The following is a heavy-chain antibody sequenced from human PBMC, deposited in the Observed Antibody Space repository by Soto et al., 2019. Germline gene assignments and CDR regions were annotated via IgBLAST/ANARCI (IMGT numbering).Heavy chain of an antibody. Sequence: QVQLMESGGGVVQPGRSLRLSCAASGFTFSSYAMHWVRQAPGKGLVWVAVISYDGSNKYYADSVQGRFTITRDNSKNKLYVQMNSLRAEDTAVYYCARESEQWLNNRAEYFQHWGQGTLVTVSS. CDR3: ARESEQWLNNRAEYFQH. D-gene: IGHD6-19*01. V-gene: IGHV3-30-3*01. CDR1: GFTFSSYA. J-gene: IGHJ1*01. CDR2: ISYDGSNK.